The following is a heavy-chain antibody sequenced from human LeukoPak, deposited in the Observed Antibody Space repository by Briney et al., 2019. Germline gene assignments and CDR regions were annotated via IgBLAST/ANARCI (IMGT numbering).Heavy chain of an antibody. D-gene: IGHD4/OR15-4a*01. CDR2: IYSDNT. J-gene: IGHJ4*02. Sequence: GGSLRLSCAASGFTFSSYAMSWVRQAPGKGLEWVSFIYSDNTHYSDSVKGRFTISRDDSKNTLYLQMNSLRAEDTAVYYCARRAGAYSHPYDYWGQGTLVTVSS. CDR1: GFTFSSYA. V-gene: IGHV3-53*01. CDR3: ARRAGAYSHPYDY.